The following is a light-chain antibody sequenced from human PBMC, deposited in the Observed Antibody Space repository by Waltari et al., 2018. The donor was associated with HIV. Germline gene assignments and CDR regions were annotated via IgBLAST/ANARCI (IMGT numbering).Light chain of an antibody. CDR1: QSGFQRSVKKNH. CDR3: QQYYHTPYT. J-gene: IGKJ2*01. V-gene: IGKV4-1*01. CDR2: WAS. Sequence: DIVMTQSPDSLTVYLGVRAPTNSKTSQSGFQRSVKKNHLAWHQQKAGHSPKLLIFWASTRESGVPDRFNGSGSGTNFTLTINSLQAEDVAIYYCQQYYHTPYTFGQGTKLEIK.